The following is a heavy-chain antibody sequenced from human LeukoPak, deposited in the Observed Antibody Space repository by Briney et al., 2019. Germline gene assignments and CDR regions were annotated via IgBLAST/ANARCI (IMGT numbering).Heavy chain of an antibody. J-gene: IGHJ4*02. CDR1: GGSISSSSYY. CDR2: IYYSGST. CDR3: ARGRSAHESSGYYYGN. D-gene: IGHD3-22*01. V-gene: IGHV4-39*07. Sequence: SETLSLTCTVSGGSISSSSYYWGWIRQPPGKGLEWIGSIYYSGSTYYNPSLKSRVTISVDTSKNQFSLKVSSVTAADTAVYYCARGRSAHESSGYYYGNWGQGTLVTVSS.